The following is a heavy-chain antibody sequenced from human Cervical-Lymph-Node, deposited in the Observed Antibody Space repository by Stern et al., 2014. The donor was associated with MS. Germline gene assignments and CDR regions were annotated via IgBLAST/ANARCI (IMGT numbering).Heavy chain of an antibody. V-gene: IGHV3-11*06. Sequence: VQLLESGGGLVKPGGSLRLSCAASGFTFTDYYLSWVRQAPGKGLEWVAYISGTATHTNYADSVRGRFTISRDNAKNSVHLQMNTLRAEDTAVYYCARAGVLLDYWGQGTLVTVSS. J-gene: IGHJ4*02. CDR3: ARAGVLLDY. CDR2: ISGTATHT. D-gene: IGHD3-3*01. CDR1: GFTFTDYY.